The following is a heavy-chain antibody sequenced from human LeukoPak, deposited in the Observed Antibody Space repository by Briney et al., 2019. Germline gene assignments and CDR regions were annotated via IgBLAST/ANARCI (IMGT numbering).Heavy chain of an antibody. Sequence: GGSLRLSCAASGFTFSDYYMSWIRQAPGKGLEWVSYISSSGSTIYDADSVKGRFTISRDNAKNSLYLQMNSLRAEDTAVYYCARDGLTGTPYYDFWSGYLIHYGMDVWGQGTTVTVSS. J-gene: IGHJ6*02. D-gene: IGHD3-3*01. CDR2: ISSSGSTI. CDR3: ARDGLTGTPYYDFWSGYLIHYGMDV. CDR1: GFTFSDYY. V-gene: IGHV3-11*01.